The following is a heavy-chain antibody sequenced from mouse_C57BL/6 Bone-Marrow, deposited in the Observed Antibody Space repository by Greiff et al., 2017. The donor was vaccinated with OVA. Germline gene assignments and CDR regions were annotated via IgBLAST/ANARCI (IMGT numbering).Heavy chain of an antibody. CDR3: AWGDYDSSYFDY. CDR1: GYTFTDYY. Sequence: EVQLQQSGPELVKPGASVKISCKASGYTFTDYYMNWVKQSHGKSLEWIGDINPNNGGTSYNQKFKGKATLTVDKSSSTAYMELRSLTSEDSAVYYCAWGDYDSSYFDYWGQGTTLTVSS. J-gene: IGHJ2*01. V-gene: IGHV1-26*01. D-gene: IGHD2-4*01. CDR2: INPNNGGT.